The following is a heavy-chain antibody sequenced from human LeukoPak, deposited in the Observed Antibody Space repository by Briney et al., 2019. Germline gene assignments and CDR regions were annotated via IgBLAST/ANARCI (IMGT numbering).Heavy chain of an antibody. V-gene: IGHV1-18*01. Sequence: ASVKVSCKSSGYTFTSYGISWVRQAPGQGLKWMGWISAYNGNTNYAQKLQGRVTMTTDTSTSTAYMELRSLRSDDTAVYYCARDHQYCSSTSCCIWDMDVWGKGTTVTVSS. J-gene: IGHJ6*03. CDR2: ISAYNGNT. CDR1: GYTFTSYG. D-gene: IGHD2-2*01. CDR3: ARDHQYCSSTSCCIWDMDV.